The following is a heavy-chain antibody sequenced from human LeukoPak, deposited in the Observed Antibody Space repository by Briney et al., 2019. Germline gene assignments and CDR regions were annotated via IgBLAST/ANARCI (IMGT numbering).Heavy chain of an antibody. Sequence: SETLSLTCAVYGGSFSGYYWSWIRQPLGKGLEWIGEINHRGRTNYNPSITSRVPISLDTSKNQFSLKLSSVTAADTDVYYCARDVDTAMVWASWFDPWGQGTLVTVSS. D-gene: IGHD5-18*01. CDR3: ARDVDTAMVWASWFDP. J-gene: IGHJ5*02. CDR2: INHRGRT. V-gene: IGHV4-34*01. CDR1: GGSFSGYY.